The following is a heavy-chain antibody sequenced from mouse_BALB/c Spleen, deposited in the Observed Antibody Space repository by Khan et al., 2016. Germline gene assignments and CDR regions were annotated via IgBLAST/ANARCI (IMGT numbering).Heavy chain of an antibody. Sequence: QVQLKQSGAELVRPGVSVKISCKGSGYTFTDYAIHWVKQSHAKSLEWIGVISTFSGDTTYNQKFEGKATLTVDKSSSAAYLELARLTSEDSAIYYCAREGLNYDFAMVYWGQGTSVTVSS. J-gene: IGHJ4*01. D-gene: IGHD2-1*01. V-gene: IGHV1S137*01. CDR3: AREGLNYDFAMVY. CDR1: GYTFTDYA. CDR2: ISTFSGDT.